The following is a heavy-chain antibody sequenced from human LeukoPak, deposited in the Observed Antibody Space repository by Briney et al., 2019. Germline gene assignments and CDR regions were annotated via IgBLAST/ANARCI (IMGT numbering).Heavy chain of an antibody. J-gene: IGHJ5*02. V-gene: IGHV4-30-4*01. D-gene: IGHD3-10*01. CDR3: AWSEFGETFDP. Sequence: SQTLSLTCTVSGGSISSGDYYWSWIRQPPGKGLEWIGYIYYSGSTYYNPSLKSRVTISVDTSKNQFSQKLSSVTAADTAVYYCAWSEFGETFDPWGQGTLVTVSS. CDR1: GGSISSGDYY. CDR2: IYYSGST.